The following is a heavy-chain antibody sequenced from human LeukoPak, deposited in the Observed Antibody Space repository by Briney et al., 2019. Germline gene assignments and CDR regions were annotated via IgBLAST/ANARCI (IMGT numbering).Heavy chain of an antibody. J-gene: IGHJ4*02. Sequence: PGGSLRLSCAASGFSFSNDSMNWVRQPPGKGLEWVSSIGSSSKYIYYADSVKGRFTISRDNAKNSLYLQMNNLRAEDSAVYYCAREYTAMAFDYWAQGTLVTVSS. CDR2: IGSSSKYI. V-gene: IGHV3-21*01. CDR1: GFSFSNDS. D-gene: IGHD5-18*01. CDR3: AREYTAMAFDY.